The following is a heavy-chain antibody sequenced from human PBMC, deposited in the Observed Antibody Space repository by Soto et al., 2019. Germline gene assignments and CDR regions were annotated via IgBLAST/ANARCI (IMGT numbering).Heavy chain of an antibody. D-gene: IGHD5-12*01. Sequence: GGSLRLSCAASGFTFSDYYMSWIRQAPGKGLEWVSYISSSSSYTNYADSVKGRFTISRDNAKNSLYLQMNGLRAEDTAVYYCARDHHRYSGYDYVDYWGQGTLVTVSS. J-gene: IGHJ4*02. V-gene: IGHV3-11*05. CDR3: ARDHHRYSGYDYVDY. CDR2: ISSSSSYT. CDR1: GFTFSDYY.